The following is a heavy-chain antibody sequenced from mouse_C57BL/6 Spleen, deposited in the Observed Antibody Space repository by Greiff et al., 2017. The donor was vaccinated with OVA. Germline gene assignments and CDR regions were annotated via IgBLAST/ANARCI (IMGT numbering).Heavy chain of an antibody. Sequence: VQLQQPGAELVKPGASVKLSCKASGYTFTSYWMHWVKQRPGQGLEWIGMIHPTSGSTNYNEKFKSKATLTVDKSSSTAYMQLSSLTSEDSAVYYGARGTTVVAYYAMDYWGQGTSVTVSS. V-gene: IGHV1-64*01. D-gene: IGHD1-1*01. J-gene: IGHJ4*01. CDR3: ARGTTVVAYYAMDY. CDR2: IHPTSGST. CDR1: GYTFTSYW.